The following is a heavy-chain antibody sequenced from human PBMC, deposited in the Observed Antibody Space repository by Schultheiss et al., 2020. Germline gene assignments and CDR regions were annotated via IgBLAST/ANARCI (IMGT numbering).Heavy chain of an antibody. CDR1: GFTVSSNY. CDR3: ARDGSSRGVFDY. V-gene: IGHV3-66*02. J-gene: IGHJ4*02. Sequence: GESLKISCAASGFTVSSNYMSWVRQAPGKGLEWVSVIYSGGSTYYADSVKGRFTISRDNSKNTLYLQMNSLRAEDTAVYYCARDGSSRGVFDYWGQGTLVTVSS. D-gene: IGHD6-13*01. CDR2: IYSGGST.